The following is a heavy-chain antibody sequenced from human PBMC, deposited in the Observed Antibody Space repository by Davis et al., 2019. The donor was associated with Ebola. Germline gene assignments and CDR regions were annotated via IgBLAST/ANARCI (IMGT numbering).Heavy chain of an antibody. CDR2: IRWDGGHA. J-gene: IGHJ4*02. CDR1: GFAFDDYT. CDR3: AKSPYDSRGYLVS. D-gene: IGHD3-22*01. V-gene: IGHV3-43*01. Sequence: GESLKISCEASGFAFDDYTMHWLRQAPGKGLELVSLIRWDGGHAVYVDSVKGRFTISRDTSKNSLFLQMTGLRTEDSALYYCAKSPYDSRGYLVSWGQGTLVTVSS.